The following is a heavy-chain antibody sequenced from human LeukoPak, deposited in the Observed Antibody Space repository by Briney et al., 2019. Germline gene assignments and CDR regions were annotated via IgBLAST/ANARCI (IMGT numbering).Heavy chain of an antibody. CDR1: GFTVSSNY. CDR3: ARIATVTPQGHGAFDI. CDR2: IYSGGST. Sequence: GGSLRLSCAASGFTVSSNYMSWVRQAPGKGLERVSVIYSGGSTYYADSVKGRFTISRDNSKNTLYLQMNSLRAEDTAVYYCARIATVTPQGHGAFDIWGQGTMVTVSS. V-gene: IGHV3-53*01. D-gene: IGHD4-17*01. J-gene: IGHJ3*02.